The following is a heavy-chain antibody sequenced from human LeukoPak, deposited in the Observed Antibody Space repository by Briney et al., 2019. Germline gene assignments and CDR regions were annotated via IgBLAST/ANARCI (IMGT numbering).Heavy chain of an antibody. CDR1: GFTFSSYE. Sequence: GGSLRLSCATSGFTFSSYEMNWVRQAPGKGVEWISYITTSGTSTYYADSVKGRFTISRDNGKTALSLQMNSLRAEDTAVYYCVVHSASSCYWGQVTLVTVSS. CDR2: ITTSGTST. J-gene: IGHJ4*02. V-gene: IGHV3-48*03. D-gene: IGHD1-26*01. CDR3: VVHSASSCY.